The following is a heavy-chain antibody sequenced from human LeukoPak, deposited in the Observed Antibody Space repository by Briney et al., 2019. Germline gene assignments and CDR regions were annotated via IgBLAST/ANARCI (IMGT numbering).Heavy chain of an antibody. Sequence: SETLSLTCTVSSGSISSYYWSWIRQPPGKGLEWIGYIYYTGSTNYDPSLKSRVTISVDTSKNQFSLKLSSVTAADTAVYYCAVTGGSYRIDYWGQGTLVTVSS. CDR3: AVTGGSYRIDY. J-gene: IGHJ4*02. V-gene: IGHV4-59*12. CDR1: SGSISSYY. D-gene: IGHD1-26*01. CDR2: IYYTGST.